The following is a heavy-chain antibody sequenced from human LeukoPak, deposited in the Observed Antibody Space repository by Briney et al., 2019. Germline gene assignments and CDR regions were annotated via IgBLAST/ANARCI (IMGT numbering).Heavy chain of an antibody. J-gene: IGHJ6*02. Sequence: SETLSLTCAVYGGSFSGYYWSWIRQPPGKGLEWIGEINHSGSTNYNPSLKSRVTISVDTSKNQFSLKLSSVTAADTAVYYCARHGSSSWYLYYYYGMDVWGQGTTVTVSS. CDR2: INHSGST. CDR1: GGSFSGYY. D-gene: IGHD6-13*01. CDR3: ARHGSSSWYLYYYYGMDV. V-gene: IGHV4-34*01.